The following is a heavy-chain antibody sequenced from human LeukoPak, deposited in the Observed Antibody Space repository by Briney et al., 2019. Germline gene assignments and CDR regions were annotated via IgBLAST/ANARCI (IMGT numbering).Heavy chain of an antibody. V-gene: IGHV4-30-2*01. Sequence: SETLSVTCAVSGVSISSGGYSWSWIRQPPGKGLEWIGYIYHSGSTYYNPSLKSRVTISVDRSKNQFSLKLSSVTAADTAVYYCARVSGDFGVVPYYFDYWGQGTLVTVSS. CDR1: GVSISSGGYS. CDR3: ARVSGDFGVVPYYFDY. CDR2: IYHSGST. D-gene: IGHD3-3*01. J-gene: IGHJ4*02.